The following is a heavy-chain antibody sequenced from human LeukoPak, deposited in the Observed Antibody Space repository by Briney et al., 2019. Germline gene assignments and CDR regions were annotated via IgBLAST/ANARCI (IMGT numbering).Heavy chain of an antibody. J-gene: IGHJ4*02. CDR3: AKIRGSSGLYYFDY. CDR1: GFTFSNYA. Sequence: PGGSLRLSCEGSGFTFSNYAMNWVRQAPGKGLEWVSGISGSGGSTYYVDSVKGRFTISRDNSKNTLYLQMNSLRAEDTAVYYCAKIRGSSGLYYFDYWGQGTLVTVSS. CDR2: ISGSGGST. V-gene: IGHV3-23*01. D-gene: IGHD6-19*01.